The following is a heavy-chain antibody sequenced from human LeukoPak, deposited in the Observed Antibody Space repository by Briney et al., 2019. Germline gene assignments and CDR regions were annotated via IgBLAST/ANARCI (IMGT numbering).Heavy chain of an antibody. D-gene: IGHD3-22*01. V-gene: IGHV4-4*02. CDR2: IYHSGST. J-gene: IGHJ4*02. CDR1: GGSISSSNW. Sequence: PSGTLSLTCAVSGGSISSSNWWSWVRQPPGKGLEWIGQIYHSGSTNYNPSLKSRVAISVDTSKNQFSLKLSSVTAADTAVYYCARDHYYNSSGYTFGYWGQGTLVTVSS. CDR3: ARDHYYNSSGYTFGY.